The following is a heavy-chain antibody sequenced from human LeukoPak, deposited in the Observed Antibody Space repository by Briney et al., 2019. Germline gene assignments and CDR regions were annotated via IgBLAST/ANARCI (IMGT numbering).Heavy chain of an antibody. Sequence: GRSLRLSCAASGFTFSSYGMHWVRQAPGKGLEWVAVIWYDGNNKYYADSVKGRVTISRDNSRNTLHLQMSSLRVEDTAVYYCVKDSSSGSYFDYWGQGTLVTVSS. CDR2: IWYDGNNK. J-gene: IGHJ4*02. CDR3: VKDSSSGSYFDY. CDR1: GFTFSSYG. D-gene: IGHD3-10*01. V-gene: IGHV3-33*06.